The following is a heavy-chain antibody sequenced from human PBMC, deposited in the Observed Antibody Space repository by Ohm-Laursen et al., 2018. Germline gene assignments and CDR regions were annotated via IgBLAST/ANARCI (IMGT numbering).Heavy chain of an antibody. CDR2: INSSSGST. CDR3: ASPLRFLGLRAFDI. D-gene: IGHD3-3*01. Sequence: ASVKVSCKASGYTLTSYYMHWVRQAPGQGLEWMGIINSSSGSTRYAQKLQGRVTMTRDTSTSTVYMELSSLRSDDTAVYYCASPLRFLGLRAFDIWGQGTMVTVSS. V-gene: IGHV1-46*04. CDR1: GYTLTSYY. J-gene: IGHJ3*02.